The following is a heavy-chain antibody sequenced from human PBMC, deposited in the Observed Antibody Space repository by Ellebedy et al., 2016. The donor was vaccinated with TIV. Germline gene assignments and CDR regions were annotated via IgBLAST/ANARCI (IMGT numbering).Heavy chain of an antibody. CDR3: AKDVRYTTGWGGALDI. CDR1: RLAFSNYA. D-gene: IGHD2-8*02. V-gene: IGHV3-30-3*01. Sequence: GESLKISCTASRLAFSNYAMHWVRQAPGKGLQWVAAISYDGSDKSYADYVKGRFTISRDNSRNTLYLQMNSLRGEDTAVYFCAKDVRYTTGWGGALDIWGQGAMVTVSS. J-gene: IGHJ3*02. CDR2: ISYDGSDK.